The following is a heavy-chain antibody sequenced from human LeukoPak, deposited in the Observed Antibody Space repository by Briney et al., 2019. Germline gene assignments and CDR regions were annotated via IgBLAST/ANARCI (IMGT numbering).Heavy chain of an antibody. CDR1: GFTFSSYG. V-gene: IGHV3-33*08. CDR2: IWYDGSDK. CDR3: ARRVQYYFDY. J-gene: IGHJ4*02. Sequence: PGGSLRLSCAASGFTFSSYGMHWVRQAPGEGLEWVAVIWYDGSDKHYADSVQGRFTISRDNSKNSLYLQMNSLRAEDTALYYCARRVQYYFDYWGQGTLVTVSS.